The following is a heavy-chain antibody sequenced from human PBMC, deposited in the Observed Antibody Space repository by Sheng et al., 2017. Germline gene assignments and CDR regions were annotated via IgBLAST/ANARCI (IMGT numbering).Heavy chain of an antibody. D-gene: IGHD3-22*01. Sequence: VQLVQSGAEVKKPGSLGEGLLQGFWRHLQQLCYQLGATGPWTKGLGVGWEGSSLSFGTANYAQKFQGRVTITADESTSTAYMELSSLRSEDTAVYYCARHDSSGYLFDYWGQGTLVTVSS. CDR1: RHLQQLC. CDR2: SSLSFGTA. J-gene: IGHJ4*02. CDR3: ARHDSSGYLFDY. V-gene: IGHV1-69*01.